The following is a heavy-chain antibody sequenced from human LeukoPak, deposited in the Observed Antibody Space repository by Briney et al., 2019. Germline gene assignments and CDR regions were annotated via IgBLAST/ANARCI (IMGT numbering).Heavy chain of an antibody. Sequence: ASVKVSCKASGYTFINYGISWVRQAPGQRLEWMGWINAGNGNTKYSQSFQGRVTITRDTSANTAYLELSSLRSEDTAVYYCARGYGSSRPYGMDVWGQGTTVTVSS. CDR1: GYTFINYG. CDR2: INAGNGNT. J-gene: IGHJ6*02. CDR3: ARGYGSSRPYGMDV. V-gene: IGHV1-3*01. D-gene: IGHD6-13*01.